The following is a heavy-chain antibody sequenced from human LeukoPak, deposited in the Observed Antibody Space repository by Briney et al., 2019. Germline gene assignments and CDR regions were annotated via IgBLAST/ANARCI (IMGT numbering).Heavy chain of an antibody. CDR1: GFTFSSYA. V-gene: IGHV3-23*01. J-gene: IGHJ4*02. D-gene: IGHD2-2*01. Sequence: PGGSLRLSCAASGFTFSSYAMSWVRQAPGKGLEWVSAISGSGGSTYYADSVKGRFTISRDNPKNTLYLQMNSLRAEDTAVYYCAKSRIISRSSTSCYFGLWGQGTLVTVSS. CDR3: AKSRIISRSSTSCYFGL. CDR2: ISGSGGST.